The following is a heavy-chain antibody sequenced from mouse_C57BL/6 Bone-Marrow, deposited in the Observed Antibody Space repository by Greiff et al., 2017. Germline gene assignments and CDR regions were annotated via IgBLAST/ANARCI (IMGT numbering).Heavy chain of an antibody. Sequence: EVQRVESGGGLVQSGRSLRLSCATSGFTFSDFYMEWVRQAPGKGLEWIAASRNKANDYTTEYSATVKGRFIFSRYTSQSILYLQMNALRAEDTAIYYCARDNYGNGFAYWGQGTLVTVSA. CDR1: GFTFSDFY. D-gene: IGHD2-1*01. CDR3: ARDNYGNGFAY. J-gene: IGHJ3*01. CDR2: SRNKANDYTT. V-gene: IGHV7-1*01.